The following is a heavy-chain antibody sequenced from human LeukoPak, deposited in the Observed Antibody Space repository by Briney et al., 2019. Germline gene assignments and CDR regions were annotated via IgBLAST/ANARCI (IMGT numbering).Heavy chain of an antibody. D-gene: IGHD3-10*01. J-gene: IGHJ4*02. CDR1: GYTFTSYY. CDR2: INPSGGST. Sequence: ASAKVSCKASGYTFTSYYMHWVRQAPGQGLEWMGIINPSGGSTTYPQKFQGRVTMTRDTSISTAYMELSRLRSDDTAVYYCASRGGVRQEFDYWGQGTLVTVSS. V-gene: IGHV1-46*01. CDR3: ASRGGVRQEFDY.